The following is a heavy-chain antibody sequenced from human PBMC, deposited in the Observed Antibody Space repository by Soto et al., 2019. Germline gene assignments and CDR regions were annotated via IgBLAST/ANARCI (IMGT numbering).Heavy chain of an antibody. CDR3: APPGAFGGPSYGMDV. D-gene: IGHD2-15*01. V-gene: IGHV1-45*02. Sequence: QMPLVQSGAEVKKTGSSVKVSCEASGYTFTYRYLHWVRQAPGQALEWMGWITGLNGETNFAQKFQGRVPVTRDRSMTTAYMELSSLTSNDTGIYYCAPPGAFGGPSYGMDVWGQGTSVTVSS. J-gene: IGHJ6*02. CDR1: GYTFTYRY. CDR2: ITGLNGET.